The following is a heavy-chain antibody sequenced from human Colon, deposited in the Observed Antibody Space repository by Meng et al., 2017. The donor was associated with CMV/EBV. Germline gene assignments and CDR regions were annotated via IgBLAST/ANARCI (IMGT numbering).Heavy chain of an antibody. D-gene: IGHD2-15*01. CDR2: IDYSGST. V-gene: IGHV4-59*01. CDR3: ARDGRCSRSGGSCLDY. CDR1: GDSFTRYY. Sequence: SETLSLTCTVSGDSFTRYYWSWIRQSPGKGLEWIGNIDYSGSTKYNPSLKSRITMSVDTSKNQFSLKLSSVTAADTAMYYCARDGRCSRSGGSCLDYWGQGALVTVSS. J-gene: IGHJ4*02.